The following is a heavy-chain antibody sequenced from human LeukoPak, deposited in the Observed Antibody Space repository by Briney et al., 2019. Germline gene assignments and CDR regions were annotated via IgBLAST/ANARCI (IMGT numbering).Heavy chain of an antibody. D-gene: IGHD5-18*01. V-gene: IGHV4-34*01. Sequence: SETLSLTCAVYGGSFSGYHWSWIRQPPGKGLEWIGEINHSGSTNYNPSLKSRVTISVDTSKNQFSLKLSSVTAADTAVYYCARLGVQLWTRGWFDPWGQGTLVTVSS. CDR2: INHSGST. J-gene: IGHJ5*02. CDR3: ARLGVQLWTRGWFDP. CDR1: GGSFSGYH.